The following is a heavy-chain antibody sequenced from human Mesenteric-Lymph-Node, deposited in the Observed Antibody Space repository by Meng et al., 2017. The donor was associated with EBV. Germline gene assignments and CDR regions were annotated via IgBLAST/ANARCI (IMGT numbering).Heavy chain of an antibody. J-gene: IGHJ4*02. CDR2: IYYSGST. V-gene: IGHV4-30-4*08. CDR3: ARVLEVATMSY. D-gene: IGHD5-12*01. Sequence: QAPGPWLLKPPQTLSLTCAVSGCSTSSGGVYGGWIRQPPGKGLEWIGYIYYSGSTHYSPSLKSRVTISVDTSKNQFSLTLSSVTAADTAAYYCARVLEVATMSYWGQGTLVTVSS. CDR1: GCSTSSGGVY.